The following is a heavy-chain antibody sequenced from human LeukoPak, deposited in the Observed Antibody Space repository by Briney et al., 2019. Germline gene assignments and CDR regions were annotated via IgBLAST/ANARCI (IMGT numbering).Heavy chain of an antibody. CDR1: GFTVSSNY. Sequence: GGSLRLSCAASGFTVSSNYMSWVRQAPGKGLEWVSVIHKNAITSYADTVKGRFTISRDNSKNTLYLQMNNLRVDDTAVYYCARSLRVRGVPDYMDVWGKGTTVTVSS. V-gene: IGHV3-53*01. J-gene: IGHJ6*03. CDR2: IHKNAIT. CDR3: ARSLRVRGVPDYMDV. D-gene: IGHD3-10*01.